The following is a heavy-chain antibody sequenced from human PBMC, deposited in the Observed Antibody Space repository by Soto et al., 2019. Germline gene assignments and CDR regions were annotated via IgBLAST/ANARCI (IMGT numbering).Heavy chain of an antibody. CDR1: GYTLTELS. V-gene: IGHV1-24*01. CDR3: ARALGAFDI. D-gene: IGHD3-16*01. Sequence: ASVKVSCKVSGYTLTELSMHWVRQAPGKGLEWMGGFDPEDGETIYAQKFQGRVTITRDTSASTAYMELSSLRSEDTAVYYCARALGAFDIWGQGTMVTVSS. J-gene: IGHJ3*02. CDR2: FDPEDGET.